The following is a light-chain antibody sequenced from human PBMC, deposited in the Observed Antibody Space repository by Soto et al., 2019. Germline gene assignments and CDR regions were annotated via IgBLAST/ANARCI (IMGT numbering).Light chain of an antibody. CDR3: QQSYSQWT. CDR1: QSIGNW. CDR2: VAS. J-gene: IGKJ1*01. Sequence: DIQMNQSPSTLSGSVGDRVTITCRASQSIGNWLAWYQQKPGEAPKLLIYVASSLQSGVPSRFSGSGSGTDFTFTISSLQPEDFATYYCQQSYSQWTFGQGTTGDIK. V-gene: IGKV1-5*01.